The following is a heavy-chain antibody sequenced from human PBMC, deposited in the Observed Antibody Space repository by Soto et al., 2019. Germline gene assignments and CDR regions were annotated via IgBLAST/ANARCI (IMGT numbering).Heavy chain of an antibody. V-gene: IGHV4-34*01. J-gene: IGHJ6*02. CDR1: GFTFSSYG. CDR2: INHSGST. CDR3: ARGRGLQRITIFGVGDYYYGMDV. Sequence: LRLSCAASGFTFSSYGMTWVRQAPGKGLEWIGEINHSGSTNYNPSLKSRVTISVDTSKNQFSLKLSSVTAADTAVYYCARGRGLQRITIFGVGDYYYGMDVWGQGTTVTVSS. D-gene: IGHD3-3*01.